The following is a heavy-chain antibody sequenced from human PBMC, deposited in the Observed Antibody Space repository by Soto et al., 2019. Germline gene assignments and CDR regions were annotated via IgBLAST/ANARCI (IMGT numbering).Heavy chain of an antibody. D-gene: IGHD2-2*01. Sequence: ASVKVSCKTSAYTFTDNYIYWIRQAPGQGLEWMGWLNPNSGATDFAQRFQGRVTLTSDTSITTAYMELNRLTSDDTAVFYCARQSCCSTSCCYDVWGPGTLVTVSS. CDR2: LNPNSGAT. J-gene: IGHJ1*01. CDR1: AYTFTDNY. V-gene: IGHV1-2*02. CDR3: ARQSCCSTSCCYDV.